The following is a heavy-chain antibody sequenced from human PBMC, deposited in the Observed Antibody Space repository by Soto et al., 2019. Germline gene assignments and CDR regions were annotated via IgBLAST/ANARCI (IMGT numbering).Heavy chain of an antibody. CDR2: IYHNGNT. Sequence: SETLSLTCSVSGGSIRSSHTSTYWTWIRQPPGKGLEWIAYIYHNGNTAYNPSLKSRITISVDSSKNQFSLKMNSVTAADTAVYYCAREQYPTGYSGYDLDNCFDPWGQGTLVTVSS. CDR1: GGSIRSSHTSTY. D-gene: IGHD5-12*01. V-gene: IGHV4-61*01. CDR3: AREQYPTGYSGYDLDNCFDP. J-gene: IGHJ5*02.